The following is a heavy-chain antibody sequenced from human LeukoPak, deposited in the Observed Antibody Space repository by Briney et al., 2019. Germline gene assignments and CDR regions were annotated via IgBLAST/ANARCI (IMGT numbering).Heavy chain of an antibody. Sequence: PGGSLRLSCAASGFTLSTYEMNCVRQDPGKGLDWVSYITTSGSTMSYADSVKGRFTISRDNAKNSLYLQMNGLRAEDTAVYYCARRDFYDTTGYLFDYWGQGTLVTVSS. CDR3: ARRDFYDTTGYLFDY. J-gene: IGHJ4*02. CDR1: GFTLSTYE. D-gene: IGHD3-22*01. V-gene: IGHV3-48*03. CDR2: ITTSGSTM.